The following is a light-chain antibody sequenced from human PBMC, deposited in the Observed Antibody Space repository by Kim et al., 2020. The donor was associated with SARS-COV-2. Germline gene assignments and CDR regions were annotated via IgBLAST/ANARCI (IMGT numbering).Light chain of an antibody. CDR1: QDISNY. CDR2: DAS. J-gene: IGKJ2*01. Sequence: DIQMTQSPSSLSASVGDRVTITCQASQDISNYLNWYQQKPGKAPKLLIYDASNLETGVPSRFSGSGSGTDFTFTISSLQPEDIATYYCQQYDNLPCTFGQGTKREI. CDR3: QQYDNLPCT. V-gene: IGKV1-33*01.